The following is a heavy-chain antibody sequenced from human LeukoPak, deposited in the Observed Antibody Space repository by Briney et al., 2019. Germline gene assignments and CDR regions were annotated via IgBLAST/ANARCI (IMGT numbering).Heavy chain of an antibody. V-gene: IGHV4-59*01. Sequence: PSETLSLTCTGSGGSINNYYWTWIRQPPGKGLEWIGYIYYRGSTNYNPSLKSRVTISVDTAKNQFSLKLSSVTAADTAVYYCARASHDFWSGYYAYWGQGILVTVSS. J-gene: IGHJ4*02. D-gene: IGHD3-3*01. CDR3: ARASHDFWSGYYAY. CDR2: IYYRGST. CDR1: GGSINNYY.